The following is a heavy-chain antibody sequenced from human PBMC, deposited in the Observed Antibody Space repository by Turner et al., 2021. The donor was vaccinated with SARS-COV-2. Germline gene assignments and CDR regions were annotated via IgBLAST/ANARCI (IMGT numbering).Heavy chain of an antibody. CDR3: ARERGYSYGPYYYGMDV. V-gene: IGHV3-48*01. Sequence: EVQLVESGGGLVQPGGSLRRSCAASGFTFSNYSMNWVRQAPGKGLEWVSYISSSSSTIYYADSVKGRFTISRDNAKNSLYLQMNSLRAEDTAVYYCARERGYSYGPYYYGMDVWGQGTTVTVSS. D-gene: IGHD5-18*01. CDR1: GFTFSNYS. CDR2: ISSSSSTI. J-gene: IGHJ6*02.